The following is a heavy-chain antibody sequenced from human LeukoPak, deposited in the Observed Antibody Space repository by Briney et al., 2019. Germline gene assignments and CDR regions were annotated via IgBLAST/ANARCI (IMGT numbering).Heavy chain of an antibody. CDR2: IYHSGST. J-gene: IGHJ4*02. CDR3: AGKYYYDTSGHFYVDY. D-gene: IGHD3-22*01. CDR1: GYYISSGYY. V-gene: IGHV4-38-2*01. Sequence: SETLSLTCAVSGYYISSGYYWGWIRQTPGKGLEWIGSIYHSGSTYYNPSLKTRVTISMDTSKNHFSLKLSSVTAADTAVYYCAGKYYYDTSGHFYVDYWGQGILVTVSS.